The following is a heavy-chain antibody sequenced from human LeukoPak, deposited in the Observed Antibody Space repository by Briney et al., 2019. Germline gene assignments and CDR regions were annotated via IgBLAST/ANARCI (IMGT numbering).Heavy chain of an antibody. Sequence: SQTLSLTCTVSGGSISSTTYYWSWIRQPAGKGLEWIGRIHVSGSTNYNPSLKSRITISVDTSKNQFFLKLSSVTAADTAVYYRARDFDSPLAFDIWGQGTMVTVSS. V-gene: IGHV4-61*02. CDR2: IHVSGST. J-gene: IGHJ3*02. D-gene: IGHD3-9*01. CDR1: GGSISSTTYY. CDR3: ARDFDSPLAFDI.